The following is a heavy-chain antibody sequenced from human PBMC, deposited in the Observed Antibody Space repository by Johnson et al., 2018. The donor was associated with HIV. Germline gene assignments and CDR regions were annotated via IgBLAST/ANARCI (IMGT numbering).Heavy chain of an antibody. CDR1: GFTFSNAW. D-gene: IGHD5-18*01. V-gene: IGHV3-30*18. CDR2: ISYDGSNK. J-gene: IGHJ3*02. CDR3: AKRVHSYGYAGAFDI. Sequence: QVQLVEAGGGLIQPGGSLRLSCAASGFTFSNAWMSWVRQAPVKGLEWVAVISYDGSNKYYAASVKGRFTISRDNSKNTLYLQMNSLRAEDTAVYYCAKRVHSYGYAGAFDIWGQGTMVTVSS.